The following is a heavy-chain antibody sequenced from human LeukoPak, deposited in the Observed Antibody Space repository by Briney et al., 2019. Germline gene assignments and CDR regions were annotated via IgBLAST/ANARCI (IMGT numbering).Heavy chain of an antibody. CDR3: AKAFPNYYGSGNQY. D-gene: IGHD3-10*01. Sequence: LSLTCTVSGYSITNNYYWDWIRQPPGKGLEWVAVISYDGSNKYYADSVKGRFTISRDNSKNTLYLQMNSLRAEDTAVYYCAKAFPNYYGSGNQYWGQGTLVTVSS. V-gene: IGHV3-30*18. CDR2: ISYDGSNK. CDR1: GYSITNNY. J-gene: IGHJ4*02.